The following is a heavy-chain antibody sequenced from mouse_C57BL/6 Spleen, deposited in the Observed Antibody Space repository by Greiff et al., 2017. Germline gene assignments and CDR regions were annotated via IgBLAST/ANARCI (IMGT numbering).Heavy chain of an antibody. CDR3: ARGGGYDGYFDY. Sequence: QVQLQQSGAELVRPGTSVKMSCKASGYTFTNYWIGWAKQRPGHGLEWIGDIYPGGGYTNYNEKFKGKATLTADKSSSTASMQFSSLTSEDSAIYYCARGGGYDGYFDYWGQGTTLTVSS. CDR2: IYPGGGYT. V-gene: IGHV1-63*01. CDR1: GYTFTNYW. D-gene: IGHD2-3*01. J-gene: IGHJ2*01.